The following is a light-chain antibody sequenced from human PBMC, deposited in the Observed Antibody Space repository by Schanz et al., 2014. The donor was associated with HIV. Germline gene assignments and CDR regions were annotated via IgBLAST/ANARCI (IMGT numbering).Light chain of an antibody. V-gene: IGLV2-14*02. Sequence: QSALTQPPSASGSPGQSVTISCTGTISDVGSYNLVSWYQQHPGKAPKLIIYEGSKRPLGVSNRFSGSKSGNTASLTISGLQAEDEAEYYCSSSSTNTCVFGGGTKVTVL. CDR2: EGS. J-gene: IGLJ3*02. CDR3: SSSSTNTCV. CDR1: ISDVGSYNL.